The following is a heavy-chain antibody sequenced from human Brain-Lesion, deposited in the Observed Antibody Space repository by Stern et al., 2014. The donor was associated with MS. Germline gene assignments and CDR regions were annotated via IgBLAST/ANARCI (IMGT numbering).Heavy chain of an antibody. D-gene: IGHD3-22*01. CDR3: ARPHYFDSSGLDY. Sequence: QVQLVQSGAEVKKPGPSGRVSSKAPGNTFTTYYLPWVHQAPGQVLECMGIINPSDGSASYTQKFHGRVTMTRDTSTSTVYMELRNLRSEDTAVYYCARPHYFDSSGLDYWGQGTLVTVSS. J-gene: IGHJ4*02. CDR1: GNTFTTYY. CDR2: INPSDGSA. V-gene: IGHV1-46*03.